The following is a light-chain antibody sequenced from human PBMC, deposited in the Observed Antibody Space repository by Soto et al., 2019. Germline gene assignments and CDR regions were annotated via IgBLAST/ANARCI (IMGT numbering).Light chain of an antibody. V-gene: IGLV2-14*01. Sequence: QSALTQPASISGSPGQSITISCTGTFSDIGTYNFVSWYQFHPDEVPKLIIYEVTDRPSGVSDRFSGSKSGDTATLTISGLRPEDESFYCCSSYSSTDALLVFGGGTQVTVL. CDR3: SSYSSTDALLV. CDR2: EVT. J-gene: IGLJ2*01. CDR1: FSDIGTYNF.